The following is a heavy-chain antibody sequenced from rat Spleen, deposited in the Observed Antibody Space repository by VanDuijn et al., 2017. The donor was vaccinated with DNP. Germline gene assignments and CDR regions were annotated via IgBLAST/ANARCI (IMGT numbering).Heavy chain of an antibody. J-gene: IGHJ3*01. V-gene: IGHV5-27*01. CDR1: GFTFSNYY. Sequence: EVQLVKSGGGLVQPGRSLKLSCAASGFTFSNYYMAWVRQAPAKGLEWVAYISTGGGSTYYRDSVKGRFTISRDNAKSTLYLQMDSLRSEDTATYYCTVDRDGSYGVAYWGQGTLVTVSS. D-gene: IGHD1-12*02. CDR2: ISTGGGST. CDR3: TVDRDGSYGVAY.